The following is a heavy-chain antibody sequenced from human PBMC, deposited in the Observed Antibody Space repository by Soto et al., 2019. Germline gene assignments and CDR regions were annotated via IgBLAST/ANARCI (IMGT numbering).Heavy chain of an antibody. CDR2: ISSTSSYT. D-gene: IGHD5-18*01. V-gene: IGHV3-11*06. CDR1: GFTFASVY. CDR3: ASGYNPGYIDY. J-gene: IGHJ4*02. Sequence: GGSLTPSRPASGFTFASVYMTWIRQAPGKGLECVSYISSTSSYTTYADYVKGRITISRDNATKSLYLQMNSLRAADTAVYYCASGYNPGYIDYWGRGTLVTVSS.